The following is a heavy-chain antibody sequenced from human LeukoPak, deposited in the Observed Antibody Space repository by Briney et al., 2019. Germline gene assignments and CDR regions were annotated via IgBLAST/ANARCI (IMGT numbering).Heavy chain of an antibody. J-gene: IGHJ4*02. Sequence: GGSLRLSCAASGFSFTNAWMSWVRQAPGKGLEWVSTVSGSGGSTYYADSVKGRFTISRDNSKNTLYLQMNNLRAEDTAVYYCAKVGRISSGYERGSLDYWGQGTLVTVSS. CDR3: AKVGRISSGYERGSLDY. CDR2: VSGSGGST. D-gene: IGHD5-12*01. CDR1: GFSFTNAW. V-gene: IGHV3-23*01.